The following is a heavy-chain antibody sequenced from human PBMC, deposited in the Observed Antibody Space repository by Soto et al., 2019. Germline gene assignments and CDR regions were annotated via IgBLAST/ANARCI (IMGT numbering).Heavy chain of an antibody. Sequence: GGSLRLSCAASGFTLRHYGIHCVRQAPGKGLEWVAVISYDGIYKYYADSVKGRFTISRDNSKNTLYLQMNSLRAEDTAIYYCAKEYYYDSSGRYYGVADYWGLGTLVTVSS. CDR3: AKEYYYDSSGRYYGVADY. D-gene: IGHD3-22*01. CDR2: ISYDGIYK. CDR1: GFTLRHYG. J-gene: IGHJ4*02. V-gene: IGHV3-30*18.